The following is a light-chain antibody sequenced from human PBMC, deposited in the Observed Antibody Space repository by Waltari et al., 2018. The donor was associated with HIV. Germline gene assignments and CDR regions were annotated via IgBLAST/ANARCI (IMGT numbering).Light chain of an antibody. J-gene: IGLJ2*01. CDR3: LLSYAGARPVV. CDR2: DTS. CDR1: TGAVTTAHS. Sequence: QAVVTQEPSLTVSPGGTVTLTCGSSTGAVTTAHSPYWFQQKSGQAPRTLIYDTSNKHSWTPARFSGSLLGGKAALTLSGAQPEDEADYFCLLSYAGARPVVFGGGTKLTVL. V-gene: IGLV7-46*01.